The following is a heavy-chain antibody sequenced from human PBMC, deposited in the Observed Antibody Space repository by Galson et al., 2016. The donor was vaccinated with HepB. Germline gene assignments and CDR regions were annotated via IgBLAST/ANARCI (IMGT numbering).Heavy chain of an antibody. J-gene: IGHJ3*01. Sequence: PALVKPTQTLTLTCDVSGFSISTSGMAVAWIRQPPGEALEWFTLIYWDDDKRYRPSLKNRITMTRDTSKNQVVLTMTDMDPTDTATYHCAHYRSGWFSVGPDAFDVWGRGTRVTVSS. CDR3: AHYRSGWFSVGPDAFDV. CDR1: GFSISTSGMA. D-gene: IGHD6-25*01. CDR2: IYWDDDK. V-gene: IGHV2-5*02.